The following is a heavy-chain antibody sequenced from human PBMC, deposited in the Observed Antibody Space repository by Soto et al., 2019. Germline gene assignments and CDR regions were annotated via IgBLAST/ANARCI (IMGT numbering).Heavy chain of an antibody. CDR2: ISYDGTNK. Sequence: QMHLVESGGGVVQPGRSLRLSCAASGFTFSTYAMHWVRQAPGKGLEWVAVISYDGTNKYYADSVRGRFTISRDNSKNTLFLQMNSLRAEDTAVYYCAKDGGGYNYGYVMLDKYYYGMDVWGQGTTVTVSS. CDR3: AKDGGGYNYGYVMLDKYYYGMDV. J-gene: IGHJ6*02. D-gene: IGHD5-18*01. V-gene: IGHV3-30-3*01. CDR1: GFTFSTYA.